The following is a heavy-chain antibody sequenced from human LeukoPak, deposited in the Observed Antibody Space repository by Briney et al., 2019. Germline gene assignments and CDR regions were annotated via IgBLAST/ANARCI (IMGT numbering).Heavy chain of an antibody. CDR3: ARESSFVSALDV. D-gene: IGHD2-2*01. Sequence: PSQTLSLTCTVSGGSVSSGDYYWSWIRQHPGKGLEWIGYIYYSGSTYYNPSLKSRVTMSVDTSKNQFSLNLTSVTAADTAVYYCARESSFVSALDVWGRGTTVTVSS. V-gene: IGHV4-31*03. J-gene: IGHJ6*02. CDR2: IYYSGST. CDR1: GGSVSSGDYY.